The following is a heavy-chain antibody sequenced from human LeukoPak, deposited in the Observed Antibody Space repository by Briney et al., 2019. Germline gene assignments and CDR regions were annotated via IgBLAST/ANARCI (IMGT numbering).Heavy chain of an antibody. J-gene: IGHJ5*02. CDR3: ARRSYGDYWFDP. CDR2: IYYSGST. Sequence: SETLSLTCAVYGGSFSGYYWSWIRQPPGKGLEWIGYIYYSGSTNYNPSLKSRVTISVDTSKNQFSLKLSSVTAADTAVYYCARRSYGDYWFDPWGQGTLVTVSS. V-gene: IGHV4-59*08. CDR1: GGSFSGYY. D-gene: IGHD4-17*01.